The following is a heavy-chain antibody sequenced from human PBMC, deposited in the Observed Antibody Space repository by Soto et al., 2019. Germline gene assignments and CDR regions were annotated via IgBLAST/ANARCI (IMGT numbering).Heavy chain of an antibody. CDR2: IYPGDSDT. CDR3: ARPGITMVRGVIGYYGMDV. V-gene: IGHV5-51*01. Sequence: GESLKISCKGSGYSFTSYWIGWVRQMPGKGLEWMGIIYPGDSDTRYSPSFQGQVTISADKSISTAYLQWSSLKASDTAMYYCARPGITMVRGVIGYYGMDVWGQGTTVTVSS. D-gene: IGHD3-10*01. J-gene: IGHJ6*02. CDR1: GYSFTSYW.